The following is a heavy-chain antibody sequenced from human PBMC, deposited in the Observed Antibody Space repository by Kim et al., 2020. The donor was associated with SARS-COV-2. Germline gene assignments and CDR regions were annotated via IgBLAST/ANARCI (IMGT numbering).Heavy chain of an antibody. V-gene: IGHV1-69*13. J-gene: IGHJ6*02. CDR1: GGTFSSYA. D-gene: IGHD3-16*01. Sequence: SVKVSCKASGGTFSSYAISWVRQAPGQGLEWMGGIIPIFGTAKTAQQFQGRDTITADEQQNTDYMELSSLRSEDTAVYYCARTLWRASNYYYGMDVWGHGTTVSV. CDR2: IIPIFGTA. CDR3: ARTLWRASNYYYGMDV.